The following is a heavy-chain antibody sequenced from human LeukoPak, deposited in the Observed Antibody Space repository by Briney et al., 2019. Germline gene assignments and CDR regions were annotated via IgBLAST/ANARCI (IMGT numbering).Heavy chain of an antibody. CDR1: GGSISSSSYY. V-gene: IGHV4-39*01. CDR3: ARQKTYYDFWSGYYPDAYDI. Sequence: SETLSLTCTVSGGSISSSSYYWGWIRQPPGKGLEWIGSIYYRGSTYYNPSLKSRVTISVDTSKNQFSLKLSSVTAADTAVYYCARQKTYYDFWSGYYPDAYDIWGQGTMVTVSS. D-gene: IGHD3-3*01. J-gene: IGHJ3*02. CDR2: IYYRGST.